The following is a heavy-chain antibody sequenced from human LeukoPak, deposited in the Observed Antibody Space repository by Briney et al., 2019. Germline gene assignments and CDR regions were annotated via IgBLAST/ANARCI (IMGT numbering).Heavy chain of an antibody. V-gene: IGHV3-21*01. CDR2: VGRDGSI. Sequence: TGGSLRLSCVASGFTFNTYTMNWVRQAPGKGLEWISCVGRDGSIHYADSARGRITISRDNAKNSLFLQMNSLRAEDTAIYYCARRYYDTTGYAFDIWGQGTMVTVSS. D-gene: IGHD3-22*01. CDR3: ARRYYDTTGYAFDI. CDR1: GFTFNTYT. J-gene: IGHJ3*02.